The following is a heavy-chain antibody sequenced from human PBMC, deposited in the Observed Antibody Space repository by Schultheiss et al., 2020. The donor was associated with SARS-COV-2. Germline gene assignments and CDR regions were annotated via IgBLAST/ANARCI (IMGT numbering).Heavy chain of an antibody. V-gene: IGHV1-2*02. D-gene: IGHD6-19*01. CDR3: ARCSQGGSGWFDP. CDR1: GYTFTGYY. CDR2: INPNSGGT. Sequence: ASVKVSCKASGYTFTGYYMHWVRQAPGQGLEWMGWINPNSGGTNYAQKFQGRVTMTSDTSISTAYMELRSLRSDDTAVYYCARCSQGGSGWFDPWGQGTLVTVSS. J-gene: IGHJ5*02.